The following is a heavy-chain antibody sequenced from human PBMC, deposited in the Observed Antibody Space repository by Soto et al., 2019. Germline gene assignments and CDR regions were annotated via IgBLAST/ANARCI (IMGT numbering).Heavy chain of an antibody. J-gene: IGHJ4*02. D-gene: IGHD3-3*01. CDR2: IRNKVMTYTT. Sequence: EVQLVESGGGLVQPEGSLRLSCVASGFTFSDHYMDWVRQAPGKGLEWVGRIRNKVMTYTTEYAASVKGRFTVSRDDSRDSPYLPINSLKTEDTAMYYCTRVGRLTTLYDTDYWGQGTVVTVSS. CDR1: GFTFSDHY. CDR3: TRVGRLTTLYDTDY. V-gene: IGHV3-72*01.